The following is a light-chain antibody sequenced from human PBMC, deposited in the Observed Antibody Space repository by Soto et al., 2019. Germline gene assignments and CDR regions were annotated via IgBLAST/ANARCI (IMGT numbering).Light chain of an antibody. CDR2: EVS. CDR3: TSYTSYTTV. CDR1: SSDVGGYKY. J-gene: IGLJ1*01. Sequence: QSALTQPASVSGSRGQSITISCTATSSDVGGYKYVSWYQQHPGKAPKLMIYEVSNRPSGVSNRFSGSKSGNTASLTISGLQAEDEADYYCTSYTSYTTVFGTGTNFTVL. V-gene: IGLV2-14*01.